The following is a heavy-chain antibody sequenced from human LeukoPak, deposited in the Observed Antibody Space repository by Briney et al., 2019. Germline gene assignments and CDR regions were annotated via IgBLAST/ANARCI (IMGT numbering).Heavy chain of an antibody. CDR3: AKIDRQYCSRSSCYALDY. V-gene: IGHV5-51*01. Sequence: GESLKISCKCSGYSLTSYWIGWVRQMPGKGLEWMGIIYPGDSDTRYSPSFQGQVTISVDKSISTAYLQWSSLKASDTAIYYCAKIDRQYCSRSSCYALDYWGQGTQVTVFS. CDR1: GYSLTSYW. CDR2: IYPGDSDT. J-gene: IGHJ4*02. D-gene: IGHD2-2*01.